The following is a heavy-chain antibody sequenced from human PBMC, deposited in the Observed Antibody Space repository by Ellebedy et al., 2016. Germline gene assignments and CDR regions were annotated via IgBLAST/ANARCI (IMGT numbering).Heavy chain of an antibody. D-gene: IGHD5-24*01. CDR1: GYTLTELS. CDR3: ARQEMATIGDSFDI. Sequence: ASVKVSCKVSGYTLTELSMHWVRQAPGQGLQWLGMIDPSGGSATAAEAFENRLRMTRDTSTTTVYMELSSLRSDDTADYYCARQEMATIGDSFDIWGQGTMVTVSS. J-gene: IGHJ3*02. CDR2: IDPSGGSA. V-gene: IGHV1-46*01.